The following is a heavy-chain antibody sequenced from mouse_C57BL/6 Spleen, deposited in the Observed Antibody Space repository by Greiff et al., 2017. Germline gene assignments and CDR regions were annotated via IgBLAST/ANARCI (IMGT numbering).Heavy chain of an antibody. D-gene: IGHD1-1*01. Sequence: EVMLVESGGGLVKPGGSLKLSCASSGFTFRDYGMHWVRQAPEKGLEWVAYISSGSSTIYYADTVKGRFTISRDNAKNTLFLQMTSLRSEDTAMYYCARITTVVGHFDYWGQGTTLTVSS. J-gene: IGHJ2*01. CDR3: ARITTVVGHFDY. CDR1: GFTFRDYG. CDR2: ISSGSSTI. V-gene: IGHV5-17*01.